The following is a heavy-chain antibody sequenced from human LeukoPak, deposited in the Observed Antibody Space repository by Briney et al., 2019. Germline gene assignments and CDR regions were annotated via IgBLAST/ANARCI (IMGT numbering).Heavy chain of an antibody. J-gene: IGHJ5*02. CDR1: GYSFTSYW. D-gene: IGHD6-6*01. CDR3: ARQVSSSGWFDH. Sequence: GASLQISCKASGYSFTSYWIGWVRQMPGKGPEWMGIIYPDDSDTRYSPSFQGQVTISADKSISTAYMQWSSLKASDTAMYYCARQVSSSGWFDHWGQGTLVTVSS. CDR2: IYPDDSDT. V-gene: IGHV5-51*01.